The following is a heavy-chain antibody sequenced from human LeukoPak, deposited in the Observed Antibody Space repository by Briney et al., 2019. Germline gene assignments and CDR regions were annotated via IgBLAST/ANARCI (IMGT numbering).Heavy chain of an antibody. CDR2: ISGYNGNT. CDR3: ARDYGYGVTVMISDDY. CDR1: GYTFNRYG. Sequence: ASVKVSCKASGYTFNRYGITWVRQAPGQGLEWMGWISGYNGNTNYAQKLQGRVTMTTGTSTSTAYMELRSLRPDDTAMYYCARDYGYGVTVMISDDYWGQGTLVTVSS. V-gene: IGHV1-18*01. D-gene: IGHD5-12*01. J-gene: IGHJ4*02.